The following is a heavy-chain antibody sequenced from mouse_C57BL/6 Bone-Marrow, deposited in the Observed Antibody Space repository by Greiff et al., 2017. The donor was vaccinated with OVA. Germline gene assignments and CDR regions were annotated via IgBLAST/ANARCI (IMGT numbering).Heavy chain of an antibody. CDR1: GYTFTDYY. D-gene: IGHD4-1*01. CDR3: ARSNWDGPDYAKDY. J-gene: IGHJ4*01. Sequence: QVQLQQSGAELVKPGASVKISCKASGYTFTDYYINWVKQRPGQGLEWIGKIGPGSGSTYYNEKFKGKATLTADTSSSTAYMQLSSLTSEDSAVYVCARSNWDGPDYAKDYWGQGTSVTVSS. V-gene: IGHV1-77*01. CDR2: IGPGSGST.